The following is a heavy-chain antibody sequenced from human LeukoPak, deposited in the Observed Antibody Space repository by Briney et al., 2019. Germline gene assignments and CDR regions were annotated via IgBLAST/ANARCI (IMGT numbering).Heavy chain of an antibody. Sequence: GESLKISCKSSGYSFTSYWIGWVRQMPGKGLEWMGIIYPGDSDTRYSPSFQGQVTISADKSISTAYLQWSSLKASDTAMYYCARRRYYGSGSYAPFDYWGQGTLVTVSS. CDR2: IYPGDSDT. CDR3: ARRRYYGSGSYAPFDY. CDR1: GYSFTSYW. J-gene: IGHJ4*02. D-gene: IGHD3-10*01. V-gene: IGHV5-51*01.